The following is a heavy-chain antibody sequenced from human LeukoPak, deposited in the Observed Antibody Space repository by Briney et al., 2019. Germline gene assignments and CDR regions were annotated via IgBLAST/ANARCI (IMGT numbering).Heavy chain of an antibody. CDR1: GGSFSAYY. D-gene: IGHD5-18*01. J-gene: IGHJ4*02. Sequence: SETLSLTCAVYGGSFSAYYWSWIRQPPGKGLKWIGEINHIGSTNYIPSLESRVTMSADTSKNQFSLKLSSVTAADTAVYYCARGLPFGYSYGYHALDYWGQGTLVTVSS. V-gene: IGHV4-34*01. CDR2: INHIGST. CDR3: ARGLPFGYSYGYHALDY.